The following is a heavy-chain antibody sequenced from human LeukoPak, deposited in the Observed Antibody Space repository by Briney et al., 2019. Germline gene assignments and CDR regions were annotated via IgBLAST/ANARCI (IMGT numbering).Heavy chain of an antibody. V-gene: IGHV4-34*01. J-gene: IGHJ4*02. Sequence: SETLSLTCAVYGGSFSGYYWSWIRQPPGKGLEWIGEINHSGSTNYNPSLKSRVTISVDTSKNQFSLKLSSVTAADTAVYYCARAMSGYSYGYPISGYFDYWGQGTLVTVSS. CDR1: GGSFSGYY. CDR2: INHSGST. D-gene: IGHD5-18*01. CDR3: ARAMSGYSYGYPISGYFDY.